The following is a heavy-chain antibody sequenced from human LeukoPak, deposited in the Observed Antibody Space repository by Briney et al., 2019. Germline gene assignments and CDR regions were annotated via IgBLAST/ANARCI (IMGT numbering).Heavy chain of an antibody. J-gene: IGHJ4*02. CDR2: IETGGAST. D-gene: IGHD3-22*01. CDR1: GFTFSSYG. V-gene: IGHV3-23*05. CDR3: ARGTSSGYFQLYFDY. Sequence: GGTLRLSCAASGFTFSSYGMSWVRQAPGKGLEWVSAIETGGASTYYADSVKGRFSISRDNSKNTLYLQMNSLRAEDTAVYYCARGTSSGYFQLYFDYWGQGTLVTVSS.